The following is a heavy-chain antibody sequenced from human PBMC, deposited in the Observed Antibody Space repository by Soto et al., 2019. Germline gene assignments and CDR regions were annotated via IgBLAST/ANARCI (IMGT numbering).Heavy chain of an antibody. CDR3: ARHYDILTGYFTPLEY. D-gene: IGHD3-9*01. Sequence: SETLSLTCTVSGDSISSSTNYWGWIRQPPGKGLEWIGSFSYSGSTYYNPSLKSRVTISVDTSKKQFSLKLSSVTAADTAVYYCARHYDILTGYFTPLEYWGQGTLVTVSS. V-gene: IGHV4-39*01. CDR2: FSYSGST. J-gene: IGHJ4*02. CDR1: GDSISSSTNY.